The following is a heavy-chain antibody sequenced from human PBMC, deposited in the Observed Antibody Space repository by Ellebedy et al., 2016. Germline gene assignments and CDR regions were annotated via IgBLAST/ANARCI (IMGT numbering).Heavy chain of an antibody. J-gene: IGHJ3*02. Sequence: ASVKVSXXASGYTFTSYDINWVRQATGQGLEWMGWINPNSGGTNYAQKFQGRVTMTRDTSISTAYMELSSLRSEDTAVYYCARDLRDSSDAFDIWGQGTMVTVSS. CDR3: ARDLRDSSDAFDI. D-gene: IGHD2-21*02. CDR1: GYTFTSYD. CDR2: INPNSGGT. V-gene: IGHV1-2*02.